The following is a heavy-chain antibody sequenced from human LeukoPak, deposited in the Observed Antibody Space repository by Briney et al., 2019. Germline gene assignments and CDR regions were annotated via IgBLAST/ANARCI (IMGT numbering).Heavy chain of an antibody. CDR1: TVTFSGYS. D-gene: IGHD2-8*02. Sequence: GGSLRLSCAASTVTFSGYSMNWVRQAPGKGLEWVSAISGSGVSTYYADSVKGRFTISRDNSKNTLFLQMNSLRVDDSAVYYCARAEHYGNRKGTVGVYFDLWGRGTLVTVSS. V-gene: IGHV3-23*01. CDR2: ISGSGVST. J-gene: IGHJ2*01. CDR3: ARAEHYGNRKGTVGVYFDL.